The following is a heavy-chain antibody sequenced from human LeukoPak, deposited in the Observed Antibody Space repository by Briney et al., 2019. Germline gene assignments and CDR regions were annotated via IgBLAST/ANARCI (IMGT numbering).Heavy chain of an antibody. V-gene: IGHV3-21*01. Sequence: GGSLRLSCAASGFTFSDHIMDWVRRAPGKGLEWVSCISGSSSYIYYADSVKGRFTISRDNAKNSLYLQMNSLRAEDTAVYYCARDKGGYYSDSSGYYDYFDYWGQGTLVTVSS. CDR1: GFTFSDHI. CDR2: ISGSSSYI. CDR3: ARDKGGYYSDSSGYYDYFDY. J-gene: IGHJ4*02. D-gene: IGHD3-22*01.